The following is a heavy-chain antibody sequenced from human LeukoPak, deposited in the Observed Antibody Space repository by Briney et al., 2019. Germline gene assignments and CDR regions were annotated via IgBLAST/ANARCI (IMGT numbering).Heavy chain of an antibody. CDR3: ARIPYSSGWYWDVDY. Sequence: GASVKVSCKASGYTFTDYYMHWVRQAPGQGLEWMGGIIPIFGTANYAQKFQGRVTITADESTSTAYMELSSLRSEDTAVYYCARIPYSSGWYWDVDYRGQGTLVTVFS. D-gene: IGHD6-19*01. CDR1: GYTFTDYY. J-gene: IGHJ4*02. V-gene: IGHV1-69*13. CDR2: IIPIFGTA.